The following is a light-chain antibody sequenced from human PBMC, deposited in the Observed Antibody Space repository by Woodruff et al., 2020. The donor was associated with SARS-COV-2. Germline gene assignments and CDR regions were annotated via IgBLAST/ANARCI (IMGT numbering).Light chain of an antibody. V-gene: IGKV1-39*01. Sequence: PKLLIYASSSLQSGVPSRFSGSGSGTDFTLTISSLQPVDFANYYCLQSYCTISFGQGT. CDR2: ASS. J-gene: IGKJ5*01. CDR3: LQSYCTIS.